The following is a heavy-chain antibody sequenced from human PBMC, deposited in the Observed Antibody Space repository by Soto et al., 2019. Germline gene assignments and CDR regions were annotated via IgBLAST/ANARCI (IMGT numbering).Heavy chain of an antibody. J-gene: IGHJ4*02. V-gene: IGHV4-34*01. D-gene: IGHD6-6*01. Sequence: SETLSLTCAVYGGSFSGYYWSWIRQPPGKGLEWIGEINHSGSTNYNPSLKSRVTISVDTSKNQFSLKLSSVTAADTAVYYCARAPYSSSSGLDYWGQGTLVTSPQ. CDR3: ARAPYSSSSGLDY. CDR2: INHSGST. CDR1: GGSFSGYY.